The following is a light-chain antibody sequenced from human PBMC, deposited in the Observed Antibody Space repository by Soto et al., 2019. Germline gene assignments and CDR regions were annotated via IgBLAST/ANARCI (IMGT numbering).Light chain of an antibody. CDR2: AAP. J-gene: IGKJ1*01. CDR3: QQRLNWPPG. Sequence: DIQMTQSPSSLSASVGDRVTMNCRASQKIGNYVNWYQQRPGKAPSLLIYAAPSLQSGVPSRFSGSRSGTDFTLTISDLEPADFGLYYCQQRLNWPPGFGQGTKVDIK. V-gene: IGKV1-39*01. CDR1: QKIGNY.